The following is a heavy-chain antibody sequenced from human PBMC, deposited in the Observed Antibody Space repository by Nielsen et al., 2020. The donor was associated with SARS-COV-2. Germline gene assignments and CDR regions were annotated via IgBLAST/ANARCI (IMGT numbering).Heavy chain of an antibody. CDR2: ISYDGSNK. CDR3: ASSSGYCSGGSCYSVY. Sequence: GESLKISCAASGFTFSSYGMHWVRQAPGKGLEWVAVISYDGSNKYYADSVKGRFTISRDNSKNTLYLQMNSLRAEDTAVYYCASSSGYCSGGSCYSVYWGQGTLVTVSS. CDR1: GFTFSSYG. J-gene: IGHJ4*02. D-gene: IGHD2-15*01. V-gene: IGHV3-30*03.